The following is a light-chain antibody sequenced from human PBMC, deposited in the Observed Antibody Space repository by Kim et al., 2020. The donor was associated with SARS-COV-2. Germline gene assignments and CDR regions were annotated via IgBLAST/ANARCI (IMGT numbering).Light chain of an antibody. Sequence: DIQMTQSPVAMSASVGDTVTINCRASEAINNYLAWLQHKTGKAPRRLIYAASSLQSGVPSRFSGSGSGTEFTLTISGLQPEDVATYYCLQHDSYPRTFGQGTKVDIK. J-gene: IGKJ1*01. CDR1: EAINNY. CDR2: AAS. V-gene: IGKV1-17*03. CDR3: LQHDSYPRT.